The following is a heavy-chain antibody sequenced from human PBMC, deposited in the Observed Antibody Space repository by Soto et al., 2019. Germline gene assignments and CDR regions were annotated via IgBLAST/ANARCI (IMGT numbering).Heavy chain of an antibody. CDR3: AGGYDFVRVPVAIRVGHFEH. CDR1: GFTFSSHT. J-gene: IGHJ4*02. D-gene: IGHD3-16*01. CDR2: ISATGSDI. V-gene: IGHV3-21*01. Sequence: DLVESGGGLAKPGGALRLSCTDTGFTFSSHTMNWVRQAPGKGLKWVSSISATGSDIYYGDSVMGRFTISRDNAKNSLYLQLNNLRFENTAVYYCAGGYDFVRVPVAIRVGHFEHWGQGTVVTVSS.